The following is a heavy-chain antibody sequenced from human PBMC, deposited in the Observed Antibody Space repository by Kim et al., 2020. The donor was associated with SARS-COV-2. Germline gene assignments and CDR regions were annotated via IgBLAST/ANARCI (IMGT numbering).Heavy chain of an antibody. Sequence: SETLSLTCAVYGGSFSGYYWRWIRQPPGKGLEWVGEINHSGRTNYNPSLKSRVTIAVDTSKNKFSLRLSSVTAADTAVYYCVREGRDGYNWGAFDIWGQGTMLTVSP. V-gene: IGHV4-34*01. D-gene: IGHD5-12*01. CDR2: INHSGRT. J-gene: IGHJ3*02. CDR1: GGSFSGYY. CDR3: VREGRDGYNWGAFDI.